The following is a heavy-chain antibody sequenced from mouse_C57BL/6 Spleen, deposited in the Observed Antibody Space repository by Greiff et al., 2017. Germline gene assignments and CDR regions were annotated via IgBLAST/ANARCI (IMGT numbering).Heavy chain of an antibody. D-gene: IGHD4-1*01. CDR3: ERVRVLGPYFDY. V-gene: IGHV1-55*01. CDR1: GYTFTSYW. J-gene: IGHJ2*01. Sequence: VQLQQPGAELVKPGASVKMSCKASGYTFTSYWITWVKQRPGQGLGWIGDIYPGSGSTNYNEKFKSKATLTVDTSSSPAYMQLSSLTSEDSAVYYCERVRVLGPYFDYWGQGTTLTVAS. CDR2: IYPGSGST.